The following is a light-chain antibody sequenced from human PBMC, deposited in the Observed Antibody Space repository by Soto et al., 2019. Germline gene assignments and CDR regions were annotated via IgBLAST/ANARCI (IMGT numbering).Light chain of an antibody. CDR3: QHRSNWPSVT. J-gene: IGKJ4*01. Sequence: EIVLTQSPATLSLSPGDRAALSCRASQSVSSSLAWYRHQPGQAPRLLIYDTSNRATGVPARFSGSGSGTHFTLTISSLKPEDFGVYYCQHRSNWPSVTFGGGTKVDIK. CDR2: DTS. V-gene: IGKV3-11*01. CDR1: QSVSSS.